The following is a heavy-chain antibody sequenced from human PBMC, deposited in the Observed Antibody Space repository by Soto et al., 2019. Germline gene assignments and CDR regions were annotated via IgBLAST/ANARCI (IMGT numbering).Heavy chain of an antibody. V-gene: IGHV4-39*01. CDR1: GGTFNTRSFY. Sequence: QVRESGPGLVRPSETLSLTCTVSGGTFNTRSFYWSWLRQPPGKGLEWIGSVCHSGSVYSNPSLRSRLTISAVSSKKESSRKLSSVTAEDAAVYLCAELKRGDYVVWWYFELWGRGTLVSVSS. CDR3: AELKRGDYVVWWYFEL. D-gene: IGHD4-17*01. J-gene: IGHJ2*01. CDR2: VCHSGSV.